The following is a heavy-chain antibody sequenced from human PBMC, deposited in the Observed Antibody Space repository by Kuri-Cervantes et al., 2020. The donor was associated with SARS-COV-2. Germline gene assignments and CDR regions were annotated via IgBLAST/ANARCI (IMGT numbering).Heavy chain of an antibody. D-gene: IGHD2-15*01. CDR1: GFTFSSYA. V-gene: IGHV3-30-3*01. CDR2: ISYDGSNK. Sequence: GESLKISCAASGFTFSSYAMHWVRQAPGKGLEWVAVISYDGSNKYYADSVKGRFTISRDNSKNTLYLQMNSLRAEDTAVYYCAREPRVPRVVAATRPFHAFDIWGQGTMVTVSS. CDR3: AREPRVPRVVAATRPFHAFDI. J-gene: IGHJ3*02.